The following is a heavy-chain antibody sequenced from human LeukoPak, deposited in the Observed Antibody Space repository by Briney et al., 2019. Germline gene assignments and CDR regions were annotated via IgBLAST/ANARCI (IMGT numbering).Heavy chain of an antibody. J-gene: IGHJ4*02. D-gene: IGHD5-18*01. CDR1: GYSISSGYY. Sequence: SETLSLTCAVSGYSISSGYYWGWIRQPPGKGLEWIGSIYHSGSTYYNPSLKSRVTISVDTSKNQFSLKLSSVTAADTAVYYCARGRTAMADFDYWGQGTLVTVSS. CDR3: ARGRTAMADFDY. CDR2: IYHSGST. V-gene: IGHV4-38-2*01.